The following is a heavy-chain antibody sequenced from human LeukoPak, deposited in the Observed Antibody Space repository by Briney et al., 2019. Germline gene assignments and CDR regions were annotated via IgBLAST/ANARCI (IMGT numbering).Heavy chain of an antibody. J-gene: IGHJ4*02. V-gene: IGHV4-59*01. CDR3: ARGPGGYSYGYSFDY. D-gene: IGHD5-18*01. CDR1: GGSISSYY. CDR2: FYYSGST. Sequence: SETLSLTCAVSGGSISSYYWSWIRPPPGKGLEWIGFFYYSGSTNYNPSLKSRVTISVDKSKNHFSLKLSSVTAADTAVYCCARGPGGYSYGYSFDYWGQGTMVTVSS.